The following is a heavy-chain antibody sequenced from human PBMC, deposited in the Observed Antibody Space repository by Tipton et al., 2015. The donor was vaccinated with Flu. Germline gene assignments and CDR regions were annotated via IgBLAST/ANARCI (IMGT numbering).Heavy chain of an antibody. CDR2: INHSGST. CDR3: ARRMVRGYAFDI. V-gene: IGHV4-34*01. J-gene: IGHJ3*02. Sequence: TLSLTCTVSGGSISSYYWSWIRQPPGKGLEWIGEINHSGSTNYNPSLKSRVTISVDTSKNQFSLKLSSVTAADTAVYYCARRMVRGYAFDIWGQGTMVTVSS. CDR1: GGSISSYY. D-gene: IGHD3-10*01.